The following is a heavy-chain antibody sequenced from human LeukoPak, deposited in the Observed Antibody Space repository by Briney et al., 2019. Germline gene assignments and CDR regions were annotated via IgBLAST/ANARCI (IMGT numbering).Heavy chain of an antibody. V-gene: IGHV2-5*02. Sequence: SGPTLVNPTQTLTLTCTFSGFSLSTCGVGVGWIRQPPGKALEWLALIYWDDDKRYSPSLKSRLTITKDTSKNQVVLTMTNTDPVDTGTYYCAHGSSRTWTFDYWGQGTLITVSS. D-gene: IGHD6-13*01. CDR1: GFSLSTCGVG. CDR3: AHGSSRTWTFDY. CDR2: IYWDDDK. J-gene: IGHJ4*02.